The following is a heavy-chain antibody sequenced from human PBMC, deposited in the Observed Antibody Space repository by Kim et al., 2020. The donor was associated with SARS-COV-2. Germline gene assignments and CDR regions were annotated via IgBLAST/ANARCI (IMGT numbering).Heavy chain of an antibody. CDR2: IYYSGST. CDR1: GGSISSYY. V-gene: IGHV4-59*08. D-gene: IGHD6-6*01. Sequence: SETLSLTCTVSGGSISSYYWSWIRQPPGKGLEWIGYIYYSGSTNYNPSLKSRVTISVDTSKNQFSLKLSSVTAADTAVYYCARLEWQLVVDYYYGMDVWGQGTTVTVSS. CDR3: ARLEWQLVVDYYYGMDV. J-gene: IGHJ6*02.